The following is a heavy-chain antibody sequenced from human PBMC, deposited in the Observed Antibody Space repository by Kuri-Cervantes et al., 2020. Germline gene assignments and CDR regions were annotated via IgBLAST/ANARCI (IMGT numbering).Heavy chain of an antibody. V-gene: IGHV3-30*18. CDR2: ISNDGNNE. CDR3: AKSYGSGWTYGMDV. J-gene: IGHJ6*02. CDR1: GFTFSSYA. Sequence: GGSLRLSCAASGFTFSSYAMHWVRQAPGKGLEWVAVISNDGNNEFYADSVKGRFTISRDNSKNTLYLQVNSLTAEDTAVYYCAKSYGSGWTYGMDVWGQGTTVTVSS. D-gene: IGHD6-19*01.